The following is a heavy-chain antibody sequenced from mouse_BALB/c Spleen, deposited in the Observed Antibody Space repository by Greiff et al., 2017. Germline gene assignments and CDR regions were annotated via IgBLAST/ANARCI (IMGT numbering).Heavy chain of an antibody. J-gene: IGHJ3*01. CDR3: ARGSSGSWFAD. Sequence: VQLQESGPGLVAPSQSLSITCTVSGFSLTSYGVHWVRQPPGKGLEWLGVIWAGGSTNYNSALMSRLSISKDNSRSQVFLKMNSLQTDDTAMYYLARGSSGSWFADWGQGTLVTVSA. D-gene: IGHD1-1*01. V-gene: IGHV2-9*02. CDR1: GFSLTSYG. CDR2: IWAGGST.